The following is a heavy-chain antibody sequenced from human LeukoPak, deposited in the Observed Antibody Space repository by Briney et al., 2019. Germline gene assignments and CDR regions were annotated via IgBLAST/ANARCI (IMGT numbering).Heavy chain of an antibody. CDR3: ARGGDIVVVVAATLDY. CDR2: INPNSGGT. J-gene: IGHJ4*02. D-gene: IGHD2-15*01. CDR1: GYTFTGNY. V-gene: IGHV1-2*04. Sequence: ASVKVSCKASGYTFTGNYMHWVRQPHGPGKERKGWINPNSGGTNYAQKFQGWLTITRDTSISTAYMELSRLRSDDTAVYYGARGGDIVVVVAATLDYWGRGSLVTVSS.